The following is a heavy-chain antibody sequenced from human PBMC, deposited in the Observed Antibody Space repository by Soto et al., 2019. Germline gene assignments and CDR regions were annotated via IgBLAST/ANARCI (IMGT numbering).Heavy chain of an antibody. CDR3: TTVSTVTTSSS. J-gene: IGHJ4*02. Sequence: GGSLRLSCAASGFTFSSYAMSWVRQAPGKGLEWVSAISGSGGSTYYAPPVKGRFTISRDDSRNMLYLQMNSLKTEDTAVYYCTTVSTVTTSSSWGQGTLVTV. CDR1: GFTFSSYA. CDR2: ISGSGGST. V-gene: IGHV3-23*01. D-gene: IGHD4-17*01.